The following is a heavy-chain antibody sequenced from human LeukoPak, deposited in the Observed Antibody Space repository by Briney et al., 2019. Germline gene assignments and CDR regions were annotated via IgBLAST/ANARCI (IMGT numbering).Heavy chain of an antibody. Sequence: GGSLRLSCAASGFTFSYYGMNWVRQAPGKGLEWVSGISGSGDRTYYEDSVKGRFTISRDNSKNTLYLQMNSLRAEDTAVYYCAKGSIVGATSYYYLDVWGTGATVTVSS. CDR1: GFTFSYYG. D-gene: IGHD1-26*01. CDR3: AKGSIVGATSYYYLDV. CDR2: ISGSGDRT. J-gene: IGHJ6*03. V-gene: IGHV3-23*01.